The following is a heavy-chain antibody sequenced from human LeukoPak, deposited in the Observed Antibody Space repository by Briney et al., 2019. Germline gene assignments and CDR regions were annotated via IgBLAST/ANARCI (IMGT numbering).Heavy chain of an antibody. Sequence: PSETLSLTCDVSGVSIISTNWWSWVRQPPGKGLEWIGEISHSGSTNYNPSLKSRVTISVDKSKNQFFLNLSSVTAADTAVYYCASGDILIRGVIDSWGQGTLVTVSS. V-gene: IGHV4-4*02. D-gene: IGHD3-10*01. CDR2: ISHSGST. CDR1: GVSIISTNW. J-gene: IGHJ5*02. CDR3: ASGDILIRGVIDS.